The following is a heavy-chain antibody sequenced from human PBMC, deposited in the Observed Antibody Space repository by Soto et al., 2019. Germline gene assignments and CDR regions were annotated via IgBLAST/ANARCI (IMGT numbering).Heavy chain of an antibody. Sequence: EVQLLESGGGLVQPGGSLRLSCAASGFTFSSHVMSWVRQAPGKGLEWVSVIYSGGSTYYADSVKGRFTISRDNSKNTLYLQMNSLRAEDTAVYYCARFRRTHFDYWGQGTLVTVSS. CDR2: IYSGGST. D-gene: IGHD6-6*01. J-gene: IGHJ4*02. CDR3: ARFRRTHFDY. CDR1: GFTFSSHV. V-gene: IGHV3-23*03.